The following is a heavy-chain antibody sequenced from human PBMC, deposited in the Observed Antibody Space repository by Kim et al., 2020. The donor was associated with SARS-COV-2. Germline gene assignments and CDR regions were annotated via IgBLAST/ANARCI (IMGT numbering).Heavy chain of an antibody. D-gene: IGHD2-21*01. CDR1: GFTFSSYA. Sequence: GGSLRLSCAASGFTFSSYAMSWVRQAPGKGLEWVSAISGSGGSTYYADSVKGRFTISRDNSKNTLYLQMNSLRSEDTAVYYCAKDRGSDGEGGYYFDYWGHGTLFTVSS. CDR3: AKDRGSDGEGGYYFDY. CDR2: ISGSGGST. J-gene: IGHJ4*01. V-gene: IGHV3-23*01.